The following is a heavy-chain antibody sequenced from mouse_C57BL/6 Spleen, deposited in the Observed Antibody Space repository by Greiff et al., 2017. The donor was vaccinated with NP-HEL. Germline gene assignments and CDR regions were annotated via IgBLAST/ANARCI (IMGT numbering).Heavy chain of an antibody. CDR2: IDPSDSYT. J-gene: IGHJ3*01. D-gene: IGHD2-5*01. CDR3: ARVYYSNYEAY. Sequence: QVQLQQPGAELVKPGASVKLSCKASGYTFTSYWMQWVKQRPGQGLEWIGEIDPSDSYTNYNQKFKGKATLTIDTSSSTAYMQLSSLTSEDSAVYYCARVYYSNYEAYWGQGTLVTVSA. V-gene: IGHV1-50*01. CDR1: GYTFTSYW.